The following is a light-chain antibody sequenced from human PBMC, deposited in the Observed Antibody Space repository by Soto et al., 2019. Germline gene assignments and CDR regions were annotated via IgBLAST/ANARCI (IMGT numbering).Light chain of an antibody. CDR2: DVT. J-gene: IGLJ1*01. Sequence: QSALTQPRSVSGSPGQSVTISCTGTSSDVAGYRYVSWYQQHPGKAPKVIIYDVTQRPSGIPKRFSGSKSGNTATLTISRVEAGDEADYYCQVWDPTSDHLYVFGTGTKVTVL. V-gene: IGLV2-11*01. CDR3: QVWDPTSDHLYV. CDR1: SSDVAGYRY.